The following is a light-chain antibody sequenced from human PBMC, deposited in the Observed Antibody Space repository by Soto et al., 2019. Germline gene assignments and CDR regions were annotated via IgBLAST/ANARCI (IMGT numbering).Light chain of an antibody. J-gene: IGKJ1*01. CDR3: QQLNRFPRT. CDR1: QDISSY. CDR2: SAS. Sequence: DIQLTQSPSFLSASVGDRVTITGRASQDISSYLAWYQQRPGKVPRFLTQSASTLQSGVPSRFSAHGSGTTFTLTISSLQPEDIATYYCQQLNRFPRTFGQGTKVEV. V-gene: IGKV1-9*01.